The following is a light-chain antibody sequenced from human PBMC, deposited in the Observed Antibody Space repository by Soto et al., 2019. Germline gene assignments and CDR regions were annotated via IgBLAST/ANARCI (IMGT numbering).Light chain of an antibody. Sequence: DIVMTQSPDSLAVSLGERATINCESSQNVLYSSNDKNYLAWYQHRPGQPPKLLIFWASTRESGVPDRFSGSGSGTDFTLTISSLQAEDVAVYYCQQYFTTPYTFGQGTKLEIK. CDR2: WAS. CDR1: QNVLYSSNDKNY. J-gene: IGKJ2*01. V-gene: IGKV4-1*01. CDR3: QQYFTTPYT.